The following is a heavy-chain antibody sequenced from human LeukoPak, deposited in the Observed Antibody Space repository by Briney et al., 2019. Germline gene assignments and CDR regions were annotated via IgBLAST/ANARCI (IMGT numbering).Heavy chain of an antibody. CDR1: GLTFSTYR. J-gene: IGHJ4*02. CDR2: ISSGSNTI. CDR3: ARGSYYAPYYFDY. Sequence: GGSLRLSCAASGLTFSTYRMNWVRQAPGKGLEWLSYISSGSNTIFYADSVKGRFTISRDNAKNSLFLQVNSLSDEDTAVYYCARGSYYAPYYFDYWGQGTLVTVSS. V-gene: IGHV3-48*02. D-gene: IGHD1-26*01.